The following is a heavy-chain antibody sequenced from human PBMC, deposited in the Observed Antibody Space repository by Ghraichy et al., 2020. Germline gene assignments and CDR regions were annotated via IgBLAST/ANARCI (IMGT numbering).Heavy chain of an antibody. Sequence: SETLSLTCVISGDSVSSNSATWTWIRQSPSRGLEWLGRTYYRSKWYYEYAVSVKSRITINADTSKNQFSLQLNSVIPEDTAVYYCVREGGGPTFFDFWGQGTLVTVSS. V-gene: IGHV6-1*01. CDR2: TYYRSKWYY. J-gene: IGHJ4*02. CDR1: GDSVSSNSAT. CDR3: VREGGGPTFFDF. D-gene: IGHD1-26*01.